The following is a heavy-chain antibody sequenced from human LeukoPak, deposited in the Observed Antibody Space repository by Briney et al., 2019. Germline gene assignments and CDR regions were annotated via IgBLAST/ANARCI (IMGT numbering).Heavy chain of an antibody. J-gene: IGHJ4*02. CDR1: GFTFSSYA. Sequence: QSGGSLRLSCAASGFTFSSYAMSWVRQAPGKGLEWVSGITGSGGSTYYADSVKGRFTISRDNSKNTLYLQMNSLRVEDRAVYYCAKAGIVGETTNLDYWGQGTLVTVSS. CDR2: ITGSGGST. CDR3: AKAGIVGETTNLDY. V-gene: IGHV3-23*01. D-gene: IGHD1-26*01.